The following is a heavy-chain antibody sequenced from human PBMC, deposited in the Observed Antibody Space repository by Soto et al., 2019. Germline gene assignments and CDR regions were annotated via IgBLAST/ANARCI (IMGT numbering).Heavy chain of an antibody. CDR3: ARHVPAAGYYYGMDV. D-gene: IGHD2-2*01. V-gene: IGHV1-69*12. CDR2: IIPIFGTA. J-gene: IGHJ6*02. Sequence: QVQLVQSGAEVKKPGSSVKVSCKASGGTFSSYAISWVRQAPGQGLEWMGGIIPIFGTANYAQKFQGRVTITADESQSSAYMALSRMRSMHTAVYYCARHVPAAGYYYGMDVWGQGTTVTVS. CDR1: GGTFSSYA.